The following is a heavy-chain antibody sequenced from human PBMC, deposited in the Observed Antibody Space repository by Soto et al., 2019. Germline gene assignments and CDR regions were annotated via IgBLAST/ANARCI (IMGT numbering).Heavy chain of an antibody. CDR1: GYSVTSSDYY. CDR2: MFYSGLT. Sequence: SETLSLTCSVSGYSVTSSDYYWAWIRQPPGKGLEWIGSMFYSGLTYYNPSLKSRVTLSVDTSKNQFSVRLNSVTAADTAVYYCAPLSVSLSGPYGIHVWGQVTTGTVSS. J-gene: IGHJ6*02. V-gene: IGHV4-39*01. D-gene: IGHD2-15*01. CDR3: APLSVSLSGPYGIHV.